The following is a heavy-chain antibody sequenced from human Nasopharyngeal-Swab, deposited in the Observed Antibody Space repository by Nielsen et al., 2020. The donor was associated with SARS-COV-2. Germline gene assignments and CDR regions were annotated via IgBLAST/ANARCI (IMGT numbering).Heavy chain of an antibody. Sequence: VRQMPGKGLEWVSVISGNGGTTYYADSVKGRFTISRDNSQNTLFLQMNSLRAEDTAVYYCAKEGGGGNYLYYYYYGMDVRGQGTTVTVSS. D-gene: IGHD1-26*01. CDR3: AKEGGGGNYLYYYYYGMDV. CDR2: ISGNGGTT. V-gene: IGHV3-23*01. J-gene: IGHJ6*02.